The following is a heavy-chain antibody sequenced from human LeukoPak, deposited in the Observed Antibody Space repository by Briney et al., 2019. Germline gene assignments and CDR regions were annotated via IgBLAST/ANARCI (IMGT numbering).Heavy chain of an antibody. D-gene: IGHD2-8*02. J-gene: IGHJ4*02. Sequence: SETLSLTCTVSGGSITSSDYYWGWIRQPPGKGLEWIGSIYYSGTTYYNPSLESRVTISVDTSKNRFSLNLTSVTAADTAVYYCSVLPNFDYWGQGTLVTVSS. CDR2: IYYSGTT. CDR3: SVLPNFDY. V-gene: IGHV4-39*01. CDR1: GGSITSSDYY.